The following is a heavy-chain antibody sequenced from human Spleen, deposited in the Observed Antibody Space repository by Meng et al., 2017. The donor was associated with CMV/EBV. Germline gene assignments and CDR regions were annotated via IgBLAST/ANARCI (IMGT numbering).Heavy chain of an antibody. Sequence: GGSLRLSCAASGFTFSNYDMHWVRQPTGKGLEWVSSIGAAGDTLYPGSVKGRFTISRENAKNSLHLQMNSLRAGDTAVYYCARESSGGMDVWGQGTTVTVSS. J-gene: IGHJ6*01. CDR3: ARESSGGMDV. CDR1: GFTFSNYD. V-gene: IGHV3-13*01. D-gene: IGHD2-15*01. CDR2: IGAAGDT.